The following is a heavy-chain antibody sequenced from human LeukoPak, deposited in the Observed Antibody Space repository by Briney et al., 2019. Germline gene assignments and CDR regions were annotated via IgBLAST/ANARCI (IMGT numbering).Heavy chain of an antibody. V-gene: IGHV3-20*04. D-gene: IGHD3-22*01. CDR2: INWNGGST. CDR3: ARPYDSSGYDAFDI. J-gene: IGHJ3*02. CDR1: GFTFSSYG. Sequence: GGSLRLSCAASGFTFSSYGMHWVRQAPGKGLEWVSGINWNGGSTGYADSVKGRFTISRDNAKNSLYLQMNSLRAEDTALYYCARPYDSSGYDAFDIWGQGTMVTVSS.